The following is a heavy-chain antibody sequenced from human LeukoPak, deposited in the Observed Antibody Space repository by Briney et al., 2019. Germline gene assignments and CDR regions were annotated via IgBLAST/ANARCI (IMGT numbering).Heavy chain of an antibody. J-gene: IGHJ4*02. Sequence: PGGSLRLSCAASGFTFSSYAMHWVRQAPGKGLEWVAVISYDGSNKYYVDSVKGRFTISRDNSKNTLYLQMNSLRAEDTAVYYCARGGVAGEGVSDYWGQGTLVTVSS. CDR3: ARGGVAGEGVSDY. CDR2: ISYDGSNK. V-gene: IGHV3-30-3*01. D-gene: IGHD6-19*01. CDR1: GFTFSSYA.